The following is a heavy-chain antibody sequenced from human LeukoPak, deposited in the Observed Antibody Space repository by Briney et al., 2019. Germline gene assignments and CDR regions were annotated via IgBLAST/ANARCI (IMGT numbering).Heavy chain of an antibody. D-gene: IGHD4-23*01. CDR3: ARGNYGGNSAFDY. V-gene: IGHV3-21*01. CDR2: MSRGSSYI. Sequence: GGSLRLSCAASRFTFISYSINWVRQAPGKGLEWVSSMSRGSSYIYYADSVKGRFTISRDTAKNSLYLQMNSLRAEDTAVYYCARGNYGGNSAFDYWGQGTLVTVSS. CDR1: RFTFISYS. J-gene: IGHJ4*02.